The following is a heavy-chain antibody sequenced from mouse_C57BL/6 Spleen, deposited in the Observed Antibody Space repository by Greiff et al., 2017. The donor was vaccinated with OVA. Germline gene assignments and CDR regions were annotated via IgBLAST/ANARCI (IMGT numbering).Heavy chain of an antibody. D-gene: IGHD2-3*01. CDR1: GYTFTSYW. Sequence: QVQLQQPGAELVRPGTSVKLSCKASGYTFTSYWMHWVKQRPGQGLEWIGVIDPSDSYTNYNQKFKGKATLTVDTSSSTAYMQLSSRTSEDSAVYYCARGYDGYYEDYWGKGTTLTVSS. CDR2: IDPSDSYT. CDR3: ARGYDGYYEDY. V-gene: IGHV1-59*01. J-gene: IGHJ2*01.